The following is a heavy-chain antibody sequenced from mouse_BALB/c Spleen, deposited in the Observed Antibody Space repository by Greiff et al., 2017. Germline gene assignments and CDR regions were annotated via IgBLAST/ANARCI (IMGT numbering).Heavy chain of an antibody. D-gene: IGHD2-10*02. J-gene: IGHJ4*01. CDR3: ARQKYGNYFHAMDY. Sequence: EVKVVESGGGLVKPGGSLKLSCAASGFTFSSYAMSWVRQTPEKRLEWVATISSGGSYTYYPDSVKGRFTISRDNAKNTLYLQMSSLRSEDTAMYYCARQKYGNYFHAMDYWGQGTSVTVSS. CDR2: ISSGGSYT. CDR1: GFTFSSYA. V-gene: IGHV5-9-3*01.